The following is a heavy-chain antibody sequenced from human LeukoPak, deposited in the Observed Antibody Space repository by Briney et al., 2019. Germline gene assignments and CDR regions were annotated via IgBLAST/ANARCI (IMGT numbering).Heavy chain of an antibody. CDR1: GFTFSSYS. V-gene: IGHV3-48*02. Sequence: GGSLRLSCAAPGFTFSSYSMNWVRQAPGKGLEWLSYFNTYTNTIYYAGSVKGRFTFSRDNAKNSLYLQMNSLRDEDTAVYYCVSDQHWAFDIWGQGTLVTVSS. CDR3: VSDQHWAFDI. J-gene: IGHJ3*02. CDR2: FNTYTNTI.